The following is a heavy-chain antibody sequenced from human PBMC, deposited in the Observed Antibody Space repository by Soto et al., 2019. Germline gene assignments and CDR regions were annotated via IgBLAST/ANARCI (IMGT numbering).Heavy chain of an antibody. D-gene: IGHD6-13*01. Sequence: PGGSLRLSCVASGFTFSSYAMGWVRQAPGKGLEWVSAISGSGGSTYYADSVKGRFTISRDNSKNTLYLQMNSLRAEDTAVYYCAKDDAYSSSWPYYYYGMDVWGQGTTVTVSS. CDR2: ISGSGGST. J-gene: IGHJ6*02. CDR3: AKDDAYSSSWPYYYYGMDV. CDR1: GFTFSSYA. V-gene: IGHV3-23*01.